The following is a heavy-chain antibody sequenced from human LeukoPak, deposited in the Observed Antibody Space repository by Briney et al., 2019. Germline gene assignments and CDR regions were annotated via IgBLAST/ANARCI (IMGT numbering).Heavy chain of an antibody. CDR1: GFTFSSYG. CDR3: ARDSGDYGERNWFDP. D-gene: IGHD4-17*01. Sequence: GGSLRLSCAASGFTFSSYGMHWVRQAPGKGLEWVAVIWYDGSNKYYADSVEGRFTISRDNSKNTLYLQMNSLRAEDTAVYYCARDSGDYGERNWFDPWGQGTLVTVSS. J-gene: IGHJ5*02. V-gene: IGHV3-33*01. CDR2: IWYDGSNK.